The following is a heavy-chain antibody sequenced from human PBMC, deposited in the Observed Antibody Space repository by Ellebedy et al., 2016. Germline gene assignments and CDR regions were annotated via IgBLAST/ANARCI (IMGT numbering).Heavy chain of an antibody. J-gene: IGHJ4*02. CDR3: SNGGDEPDF. Sequence: GGSLRLSXVGSGFTFNDYAMHWVRQAPGTGLEWLAVISADGSKKFYAESLKGRFTISRDDSKRTVYLQMNSLRREDTAVYYCSNGGDEPDFWGQGTLV. CDR2: ISADGSKK. V-gene: IGHV3-30*18. CDR1: GFTFNDYA.